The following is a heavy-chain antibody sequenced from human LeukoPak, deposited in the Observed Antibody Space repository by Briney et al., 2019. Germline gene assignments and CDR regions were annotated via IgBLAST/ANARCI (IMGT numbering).Heavy chain of an antibody. CDR3: ARDFGSGWYGYFQH. CDR2: ISGSSSYT. Sequence: GGSLSLSCAASGFTFSSYAMSWVRQAPGKGLEWVSYISGSSSYTKYADSVKGRFTISRDNAKNSLYLQMNSLRAEDTAVYYCARDFGSGWYGYFQHWGQGTRVTVSS. V-gene: IGHV3-21*05. D-gene: IGHD6-19*01. CDR1: GFTFSSYA. J-gene: IGHJ1*01.